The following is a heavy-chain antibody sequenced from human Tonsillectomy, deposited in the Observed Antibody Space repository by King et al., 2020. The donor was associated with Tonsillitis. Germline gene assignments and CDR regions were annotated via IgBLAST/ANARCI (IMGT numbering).Heavy chain of an antibody. J-gene: IGHJ4*02. Sequence: VQLQESGPGLVKPSETLSLTCAVSGHSANSGYYWGWIRQPPGKGLEWIGSIYHSGSTYNNPSLKSRVTISVDTSKNQFSLKLSSVTAADTAVYYCAQSGLYSGYDLGKYYFDYWGQGTLVTVSS. CDR2: IYHSGST. V-gene: IGHV4-38-2*01. CDR3: AQSGLYSGYDLGKYYFDY. D-gene: IGHD5-12*01. CDR1: GHSANSGYY.